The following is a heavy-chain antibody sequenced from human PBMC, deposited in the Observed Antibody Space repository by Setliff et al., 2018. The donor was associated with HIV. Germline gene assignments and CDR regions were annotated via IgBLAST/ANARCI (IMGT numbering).Heavy chain of an antibody. CDR3: ARAYNVYDYRFDSSGYDY. J-gene: IGHJ4*02. V-gene: IGHV3-21*04. CDR1: GFTFSSYS. D-gene: IGHD3-22*01. CDR2: ISSSGSYI. Sequence: GSLRLSCAASGFTFSSYSMNWVRQAPGKGLEWVSSISSSGSYIYYADSVKGRFTSSRDNGKNSLFLQMNSLKAEDTAVYYCARAYNVYDYRFDSSGYDYWGQGTLVTVSS.